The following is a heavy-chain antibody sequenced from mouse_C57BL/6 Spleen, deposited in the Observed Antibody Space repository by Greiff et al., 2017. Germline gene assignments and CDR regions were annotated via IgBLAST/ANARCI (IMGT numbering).Heavy chain of an antibody. CDR2: ISSGGSYT. CDR1: GFTFSSYG. Sequence: DVHLVESGGDLVKPGGSLKLSCAASGFTFSSYGMSWVRQTPDKRLEWVATISSGGSYTYYPDSVKGRFTISRANAKNTLYLQMSSLKSEDTAMYYCSRLYGSSQHYWGQGTTLTVSP. CDR3: SRLYGSSQHY. V-gene: IGHV5-6*01. J-gene: IGHJ2*01. D-gene: IGHD1-1*01.